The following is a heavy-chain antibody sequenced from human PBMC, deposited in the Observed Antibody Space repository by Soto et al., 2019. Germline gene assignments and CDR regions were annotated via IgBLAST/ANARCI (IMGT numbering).Heavy chain of an antibody. CDR1: GFTVTTYW. CDR2: INQDGSEE. J-gene: IGHJ4*02. Sequence: GGSLRRSCAASGFTVTTYWMTWVRQAPGKGLEWVANINQDGSEEKYVDSVKGRFTISRDNAKSSLFLQMNSLSAEDTAVYYCARPMLRGEVLDYWGQGTPVTVSS. CDR3: ARPMLRGEVLDY. V-gene: IGHV3-7*05. D-gene: IGHD3-10*01.